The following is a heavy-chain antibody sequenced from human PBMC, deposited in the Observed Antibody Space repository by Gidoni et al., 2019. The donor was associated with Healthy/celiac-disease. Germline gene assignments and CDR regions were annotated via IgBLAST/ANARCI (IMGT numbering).Heavy chain of an antibody. CDR2: ISGSGGST. CDR1: GFTFSSYA. J-gene: IGHJ6*02. CDR3: AKTHEWFTYGMDV. V-gene: IGHV3-23*01. Sequence: EVQLLESGGGLVQPGGSLRLSCSASGFTFSSYAMSWVRQAPGKGLEWVSAISGSGGSTYYADAVKGRFTISRDNSKNTLYLQMNSLRAEDTAVYYCAKTHEWFTYGMDVWGQGTTVTVSS. D-gene: IGHD3-3*01.